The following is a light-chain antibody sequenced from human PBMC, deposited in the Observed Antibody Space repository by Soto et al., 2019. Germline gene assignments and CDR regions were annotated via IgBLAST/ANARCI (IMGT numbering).Light chain of an antibody. V-gene: IGLV1-40*01. J-gene: IGLJ1*01. CDR3: QSYDSSLSGYV. CDR1: SSNIGAGYD. Sequence: QSVLTQPPSVSGAPGQRVTISCTGSSSNIGAGYDVHWYQQLPGTAPKLLIYGNSNRPSGVPDRFSGSKSGTPASLAITGLQAEDEADYSCQSYDSSLSGYVFGTGTKVTVL. CDR2: GNS.